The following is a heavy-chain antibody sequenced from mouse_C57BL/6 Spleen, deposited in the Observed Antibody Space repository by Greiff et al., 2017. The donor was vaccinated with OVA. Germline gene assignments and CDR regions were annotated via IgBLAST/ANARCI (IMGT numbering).Heavy chain of an antibody. V-gene: IGHV5-12*01. D-gene: IGHD2-4*01. CDR2: ISNGGGST. CDR1: GFTFSDYY. Sequence: EVQVVESGGGLVQPGGSLKLSCAASGFTFSDYYMYWVRQTPEKRLEWVAYISNGGGSTYYPDTVKGRFTISRDNAKNTLYLQMSRLKSEDTAMYYCARHEDDYDGYAMDYWGQGTSVTVSS. J-gene: IGHJ4*01. CDR3: ARHEDDYDGYAMDY.